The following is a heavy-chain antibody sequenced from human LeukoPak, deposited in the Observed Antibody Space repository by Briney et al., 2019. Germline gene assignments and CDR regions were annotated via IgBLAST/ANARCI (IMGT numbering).Heavy chain of an antibody. Sequence: ASVKVSCKASGYTFTSYYMHWVRQAPGQGLEWMGLINPTGGSTGYAQKFQGRVTMTRDMSTSTVYMELSSLRSEDTAVYYCARVAFTGSSGYYWLPPDAFDIWGQGTMVTVSS. CDR2: INPTGGST. V-gene: IGHV1-46*01. CDR3: ARVAFTGSSGYYWLPPDAFDI. D-gene: IGHD3-22*01. CDR1: GYTFTSYY. J-gene: IGHJ3*02.